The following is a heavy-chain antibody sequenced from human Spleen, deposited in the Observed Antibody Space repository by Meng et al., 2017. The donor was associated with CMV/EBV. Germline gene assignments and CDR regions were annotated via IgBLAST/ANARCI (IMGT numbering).Heavy chain of an antibody. D-gene: IGHD3-10*01. Sequence: CATAGFTFSSYDMTWVRQAPGKGPEWVSAVRGNGDITYYSDSVKGRFTVSRDNSRNILYLDMSDLRPEDSALYYCAKPAYGSGNYYDSWGQGTLVTVSS. J-gene: IGHJ5*01. CDR3: AKPAYGSGNYYDS. CDR1: GFTFSSYD. CDR2: VRGNGDIT. V-gene: IGHV3-23*01.